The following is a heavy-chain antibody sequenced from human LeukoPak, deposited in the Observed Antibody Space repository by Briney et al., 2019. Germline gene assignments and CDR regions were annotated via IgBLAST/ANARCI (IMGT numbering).Heavy chain of an antibody. D-gene: IGHD3-10*01. CDR1: GGSLSSNSYY. J-gene: IGHJ4*02. CDR3: AREQIAWFGEYSAYLDY. V-gene: IGHV4-39*07. Sequence: SETLSLTCSVSGGSLSSNSYYWGWIRQPPGKGLAWIGSIYYSGSTYYTPSLKSRVTISLDTSTNQFSLKLSSVTAADTAVYYCAREQIAWFGEYSAYLDYWGQGTLVTVSS. CDR2: IYYSGST.